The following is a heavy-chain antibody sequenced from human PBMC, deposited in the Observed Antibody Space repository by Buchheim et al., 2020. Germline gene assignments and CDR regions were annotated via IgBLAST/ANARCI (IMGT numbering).Heavy chain of an antibody. J-gene: IGHJ6*02. V-gene: IGHV1-69*04. CDR1: GGTFSSYA. Sequence: QVQLVQSGAEVKKPGSSVKVSCKASGGTFSSYAISWVRQAPGQGLEWMGRIIPILGIANYAQKFRGRVTITADKSTSTAYMELSSLRSEDTAVYYCARVGVDTARGGYGMDVWGQGTT. D-gene: IGHD5-18*01. CDR2: IIPILGIA. CDR3: ARVGVDTARGGYGMDV.